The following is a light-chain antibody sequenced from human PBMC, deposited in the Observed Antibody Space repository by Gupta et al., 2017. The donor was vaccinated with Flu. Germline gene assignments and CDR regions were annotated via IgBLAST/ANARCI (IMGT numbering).Light chain of an antibody. V-gene: IGLV2-8*01. CDR2: DVN. CDR3: SSYGGPKV. Sequence: QSALTQPPSASGSPGQSVAISCTGTSSNVGGYNYVSWYQQHPGKAPKLIIVDVNKRPSGVPDRFSGSKSGNTASLTVAGRQTEDEADYYCSSYGGPKVFGGGTKLTVL. J-gene: IGLJ3*02. CDR1: SSNVGGYNY.